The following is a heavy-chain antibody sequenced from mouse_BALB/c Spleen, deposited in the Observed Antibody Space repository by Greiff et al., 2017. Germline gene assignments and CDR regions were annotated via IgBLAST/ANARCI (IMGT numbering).Heavy chain of an antibody. V-gene: IGHV5-6-3*01. J-gene: IGHJ3*01. CDR1: GFTFSSYG. CDR2: INSNGGST. CDR3: ARGGMFAY. D-gene: IGHD4-1*01. Sequence: EVKVVESGGGLVQPGGSLKLSCAASGFTFSSYGMSWVRQTPDKRLELVATINSNGGSTYYPDSVKGRFTISRDNAKNTLYLQMSSLKSEDTAMYYCARGGMFAYWGQGTLVTVSA.